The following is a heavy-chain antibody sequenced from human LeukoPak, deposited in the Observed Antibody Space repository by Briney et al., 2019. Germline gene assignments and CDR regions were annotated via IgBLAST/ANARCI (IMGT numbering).Heavy chain of an antibody. CDR2: ISAYNGNT. Sequence: ASVKVSCTASGYTFTSYGISWVRQAPGQGLEWMGWISAYNGNTNYAQKLQGRVTMTTDTSTSTAYMELRSLRSDGTAVYYCARVRITMVRGVIGWFDPWGQGTLVTVSS. J-gene: IGHJ5*02. CDR1: GYTFTSYG. D-gene: IGHD3-10*01. CDR3: ARVRITMVRGVIGWFDP. V-gene: IGHV1-18*04.